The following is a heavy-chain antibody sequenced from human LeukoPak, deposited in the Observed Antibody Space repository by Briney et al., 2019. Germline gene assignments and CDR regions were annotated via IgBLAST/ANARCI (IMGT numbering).Heavy chain of an antibody. J-gene: IGHJ4*02. Sequence: GGSLRLSCAASGFTFSIYAMSWVRQAPGKGLEWVSAVSGNGGSTYYADSVKGRFTISRDNSKNTLHLQMNSLRAEDTAVYYCAKFYGDYPRNCYFDNWGQGTLVTVSS. V-gene: IGHV3-23*01. CDR3: AKFYGDYPRNCYFDN. CDR2: VSGNGGST. CDR1: GFTFSIYA. D-gene: IGHD4-17*01.